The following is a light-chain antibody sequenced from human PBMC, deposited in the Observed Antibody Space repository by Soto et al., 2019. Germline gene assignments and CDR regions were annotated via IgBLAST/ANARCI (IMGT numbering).Light chain of an antibody. CDR3: ETWDSNTRV. CDR1: SGHSSYI. V-gene: IGLV4-60*02. Sequence: QLVLTQSSTASASLGSSVKLTCTLSSGHSSYIIAWHQQQPGKAPRYLMKLEGSGSYNKGSGVPDRFSGSSSGADRYLTIFNLQFEDEGDYYCETWDSNTRVFGTGTKVTVL. J-gene: IGLJ1*01. CDR2: LEGSGSY.